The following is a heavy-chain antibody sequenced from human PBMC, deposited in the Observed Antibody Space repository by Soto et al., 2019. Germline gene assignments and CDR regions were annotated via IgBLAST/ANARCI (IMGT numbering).Heavy chain of an antibody. J-gene: IGHJ4*02. CDR3: ARQRTTVVTQAYFDH. V-gene: IGHV4-39*01. CDR1: GESISSSSYY. CDR2: IYYSGRT. Sequence: SETLSLTCIVSGESISSSSYYWGWIRQPPGKGLEWIGSIYYSGRTYNNPSFKSRVTISIDTSKNQFSLKLSSVTATDTAVYYCARQRTTVVTQAYFDHWGQGALVTVSS. D-gene: IGHD2-21*02.